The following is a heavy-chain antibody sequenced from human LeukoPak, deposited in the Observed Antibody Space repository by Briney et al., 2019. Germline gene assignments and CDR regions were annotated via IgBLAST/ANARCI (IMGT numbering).Heavy chain of an antibody. CDR1: GGSFSGHY. CDR3: ASRPNRYCSGGSCYLLDY. D-gene: IGHD2-15*01. CDR2: INHSGST. V-gene: IGHV4-34*01. J-gene: IGHJ4*02. Sequence: SETLSLTCAVYGGSFSGHYWSWIRQPPGKGLEWIGEINHSGSTNYNPSLKSRVTISVDTSKNQFSLKLSSVTAADTAVYYCASRPNRYCSGGSCYLLDYWGQGTLVTVSS.